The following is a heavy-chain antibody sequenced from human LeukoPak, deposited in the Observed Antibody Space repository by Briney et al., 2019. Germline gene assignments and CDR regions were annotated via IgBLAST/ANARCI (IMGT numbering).Heavy chain of an antibody. D-gene: IGHD1-1*01. V-gene: IGHV4-61*05. CDR1: GGSISSSSYY. CDR3: ARARGNSLYYGMDV. Sequence: SETLSLTCTVSGGSISSSSYYWGWIRQPPGKGLEWIGYIYYSGSTNYNPSLKSRVTISVDTSKNQFSLKLSSVTAADTAVYYCARARGNSLYYGMDVWGQGTTVTVSS. CDR2: IYYSGST. J-gene: IGHJ6*02.